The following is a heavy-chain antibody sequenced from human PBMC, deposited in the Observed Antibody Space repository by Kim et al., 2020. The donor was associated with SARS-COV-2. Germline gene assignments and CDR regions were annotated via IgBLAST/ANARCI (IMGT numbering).Heavy chain of an antibody. CDR2: INSDGSST. J-gene: IGHJ4*02. CDR1: GFTFSSYW. D-gene: IGHD3-3*01. CDR3: AAIEASYYDFWSGPVDY. Sequence: GGSLRLSCAASGFTFSSYWMHWVRQAPGKGLVWVSRINSDGSSTSYADSVKGRFTISRDNPKNTLYLQMNSLRAEDTAVYYCAAIEASYYDFWSGPVDYWGQGTLVTVSS. V-gene: IGHV3-74*01.